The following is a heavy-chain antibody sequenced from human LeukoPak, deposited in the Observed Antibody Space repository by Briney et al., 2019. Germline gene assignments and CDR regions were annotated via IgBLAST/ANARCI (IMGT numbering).Heavy chain of an antibody. J-gene: IGHJ3*02. Sequence: SETLSLTCTVSGGSISSYYWSWIRQPPGKGLEWTGYIYYSGSTNYNPSLKSRVTISVDTSKNQFSLELSSVTAADTAVYYCARRTMVRGESAFDIWGQGTMVTVSS. CDR1: GGSISSYY. V-gene: IGHV4-59*08. D-gene: IGHD3-10*01. CDR2: IYYSGST. CDR3: ARRTMVRGESAFDI.